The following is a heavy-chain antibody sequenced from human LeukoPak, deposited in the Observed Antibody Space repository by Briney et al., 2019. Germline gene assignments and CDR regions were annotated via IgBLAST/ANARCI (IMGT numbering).Heavy chain of an antibody. J-gene: IGHJ4*02. Sequence: PSETLSLTCSVSGGSFSSYFWSWVRQPAGKGLEWIGRIYPSGNTNYNPSLKSRVTLSVATSKTQFSLKMSSVTAVDTAVYYCARPGLLWFGELHFWGQGTLVTVSS. CDR3: ARPGLLWFGELHF. CDR2: IYPSGNT. V-gene: IGHV4-4*07. D-gene: IGHD3-10*01. CDR1: GGSFSSYF.